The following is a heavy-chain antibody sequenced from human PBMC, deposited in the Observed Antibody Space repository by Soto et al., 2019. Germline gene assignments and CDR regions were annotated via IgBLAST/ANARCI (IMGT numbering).Heavy chain of an antibody. J-gene: IGHJ4*02. D-gene: IGHD3-22*01. V-gene: IGHV4-59*08. CDR2: IYYSGST. Sequence: SETLSLTCTVSGGSISSYYWSWIRQPPGKGLEWIGYIYYSGSTNYNPSLKSRVTISVDTSKNQFSLKLSSVTAADTAVYYCARLGGSGYYYYEFDYWGQGTLVTVSS. CDR1: GGSISSYY. CDR3: ARLGGSGYYYYEFDY.